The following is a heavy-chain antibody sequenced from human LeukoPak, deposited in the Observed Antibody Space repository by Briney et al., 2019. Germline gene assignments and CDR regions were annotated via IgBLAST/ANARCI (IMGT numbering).Heavy chain of an antibody. CDR2: VCGSGGST. J-gene: IGHJ5*02. V-gene: IGHV3-23*01. CDR1: GFTFSSYA. CDR3: AKDIWCDP. Sequence: GGTLSLSCAASGFTFSSYAMSWVRPAQGVGLEWVSAVCGSGGSTFSADSVKGRFTISRDNSKTTLYLQMNSLRAEDTAVYYCAKDIWCDPWGQGTLVTVSS.